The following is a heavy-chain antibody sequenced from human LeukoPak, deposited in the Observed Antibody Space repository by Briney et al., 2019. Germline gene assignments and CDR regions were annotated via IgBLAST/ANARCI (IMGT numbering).Heavy chain of an antibody. CDR3: ARDTSITMVRGVSWELAHYYYMDV. V-gene: IGHV3-7*01. J-gene: IGHJ6*03. CDR2: IKQDGSEK. CDR1: GFTFSDYY. D-gene: IGHD3-10*01. Sequence: PGGSLRLSCAASGFTFSDYYMSWVRQAPGKGLEWVANIKQDGSEKYYVDSVKGRFTISRDNAKNSLYLQMNSLRAEDTAVYYCARDTSITMVRGVSWELAHYYYMDVWGKGTTVTISS.